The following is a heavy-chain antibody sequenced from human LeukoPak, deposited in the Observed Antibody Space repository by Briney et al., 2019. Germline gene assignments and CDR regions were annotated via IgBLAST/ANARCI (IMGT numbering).Heavy chain of an antibody. CDR1: GYIFSAYY. Sequence: ASVKVSFTSSGYIFSAYYMRLVREAPGQGLEWMGWINPKTGDATYAQKFQGRVTMTRDTSISTAYMEVSRLTSDDTAVYYCASPGDWWFYPCGQGTLVTVSS. CDR2: INPKTGDA. CDR3: ASPGDWWFYP. J-gene: IGHJ5*02. D-gene: IGHD3-16*01. V-gene: IGHV1-2*02.